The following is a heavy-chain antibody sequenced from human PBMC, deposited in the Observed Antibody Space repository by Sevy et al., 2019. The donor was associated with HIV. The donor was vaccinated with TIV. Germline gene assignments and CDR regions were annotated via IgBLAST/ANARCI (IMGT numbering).Heavy chain of an antibody. V-gene: IGHV3-7*01. J-gene: IGHJ1*01. Sequence: GGSLRLSCAASGFTFSSYWMSWVRQAPGKGLEWVANIKQDGSEKYYVDSVKGRFTISGENAKNSLYLQMTSLRAEDTAVYYCASGGNVLVPAAMYCFQHWGQGTLVTVSS. CDR3: ASGGNVLVPAAMYCFQH. CDR2: IKQDGSEK. D-gene: IGHD2-2*01. CDR1: GFTFSSYW.